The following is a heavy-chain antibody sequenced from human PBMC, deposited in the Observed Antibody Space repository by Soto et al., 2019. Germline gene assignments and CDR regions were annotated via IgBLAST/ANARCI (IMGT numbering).Heavy chain of an antibody. CDR3: AKGYYYLSGSFRSMDV. Sequence: PGGSLRLSCAASGFTFGNFDMSWVRQAPGKGLEWVSVISASTHITYYADSVKGRFTISRDNSKNTLYLQMNSLRAEDTAVYSCAKGYYYLSGSFRSMDVWGQGTTVTVSS. D-gene: IGHD3-10*01. J-gene: IGHJ6*02. CDR2: ISASTHIT. CDR1: GFTFGNFD. V-gene: IGHV3-23*01.